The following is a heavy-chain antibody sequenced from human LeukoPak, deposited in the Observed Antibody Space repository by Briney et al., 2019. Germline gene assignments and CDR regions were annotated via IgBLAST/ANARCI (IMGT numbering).Heavy chain of an antibody. D-gene: IGHD3-10*01. CDR1: GDSITSYY. J-gene: IGHJ6*03. CDR3: ARHGGERFGDLPHHRHYYYYYYMDV. CDR2: ISITDGT. V-gene: IGHV4-4*07. Sequence: SETLSLTCTVSGDSITSYYWSWIRQPAGKGLEWIGRISITDGTSYTPSLQSRATMSVDTSKNQFSLKLSSVTAADTAVYYCARHGGERFGDLPHHRHYYYYYYMDVWGKGTTVAVSS.